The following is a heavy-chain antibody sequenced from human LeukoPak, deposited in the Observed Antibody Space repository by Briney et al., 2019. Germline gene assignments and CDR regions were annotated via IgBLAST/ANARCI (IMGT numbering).Heavy chain of an antibody. CDR1: GFTFSNYN. J-gene: IGHJ4*02. CDR3: ARVHPGVGNGGFDY. V-gene: IGHV3-48*04. CDR2: ISSSSSTI. D-gene: IGHD4-23*01. Sequence: GGSLRLSCAASGFTFSNYNMNWVRQAPGKGLEWVSYISSSSSTIYYADSVKGRFTISRDNAKNSLYLQMNSLGAEDTAVYYCARVHPGVGNGGFDYWGQGTLVTVSS.